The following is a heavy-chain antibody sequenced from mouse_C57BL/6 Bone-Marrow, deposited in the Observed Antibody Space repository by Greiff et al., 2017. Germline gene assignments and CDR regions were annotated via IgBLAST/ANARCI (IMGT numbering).Heavy chain of an antibody. V-gene: IGHV1-69*01. CDR1: GYTFTSYW. D-gene: IGHD2-2*01. J-gene: IGHJ3*01. CDR3: ARRGALWLRRETWFAY. CDR2: IDPSDSYT. Sequence: VQLQQPGAELVMPGASVKLSCKASGYTFTSYWMHWVKQRPGQGLEWIGEIDPSDSYTNYNQKFKGKSTLTVDKSSSTAYMQLSSLTSEDSAVYYCARRGALWLRRETWFAYWGQGTLVTVSA.